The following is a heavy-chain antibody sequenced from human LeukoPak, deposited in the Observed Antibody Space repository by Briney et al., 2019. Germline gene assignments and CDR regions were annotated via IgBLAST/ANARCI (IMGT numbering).Heavy chain of an antibody. CDR1: GFTFSTYT. CDR3: ARFDMWVALDY. J-gene: IGHJ4*02. Sequence: QPGGSLRLSCAASGFTFSTYTMNWVRQAPGKGLEWVSAISGSGDRTYYADSVKGRFTISRDNSKNTLYLQMNSLRAEDTALYYCARFDMWVALDYWGQGTLVTVSS. D-gene: IGHD1-26*01. CDR2: ISGSGDRT. V-gene: IGHV3-23*01.